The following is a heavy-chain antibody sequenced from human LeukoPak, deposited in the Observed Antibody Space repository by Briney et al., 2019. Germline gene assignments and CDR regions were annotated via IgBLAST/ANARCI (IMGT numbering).Heavy chain of an antibody. J-gene: IGHJ4*02. CDR2: IYHSGIT. CDR3: AREGWNDY. Sequence: SGTLSLTCAVSGGSISTSNWWSWVRQPPGKGLEWIGEIYHSGITNYNPSLQSRVTISVDKSKNLFSLKLSSVTAADTAVYYCAREGWNDYWGQGTLVTVSS. D-gene: IGHD1-1*01. V-gene: IGHV4-4*02. CDR1: GGSISTSNW.